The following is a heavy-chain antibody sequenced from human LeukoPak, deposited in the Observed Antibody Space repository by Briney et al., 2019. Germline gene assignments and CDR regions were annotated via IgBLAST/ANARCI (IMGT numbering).Heavy chain of an antibody. CDR2: ISGSGGST. V-gene: IGHV3-23*01. J-gene: IGHJ4*02. Sequence: GGSLRLSCAASGFTFSSYAMSWVRQAPVKGLEWVSAISGSGGSTYYADSVKGRFTISRDNSKNTLYLQMNSLRAEDTAVYYCAKKGVMIVASFDYWGQGTLVTVSS. D-gene: IGHD3-22*01. CDR3: AKKGVMIVASFDY. CDR1: GFTFSSYA.